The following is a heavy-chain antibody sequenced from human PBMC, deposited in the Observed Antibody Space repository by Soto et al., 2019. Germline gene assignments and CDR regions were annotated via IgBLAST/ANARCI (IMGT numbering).Heavy chain of an antibody. Sequence: QVQLVQSGAEVKKPGASVKVSCKASGYTFTSYGISWVRQAPGQGLEWMGWISAYNGNTNYAQKLQGRVTMTTDTSTSTAYMELRSLRSDDAAVYYGARASYDFWSGYSGGGYWGQGTLVTVSS. CDR1: GYTFTSYG. J-gene: IGHJ4*02. V-gene: IGHV1-18*01. CDR2: ISAYNGNT. CDR3: ARASYDFWSGYSGGGY. D-gene: IGHD3-3*01.